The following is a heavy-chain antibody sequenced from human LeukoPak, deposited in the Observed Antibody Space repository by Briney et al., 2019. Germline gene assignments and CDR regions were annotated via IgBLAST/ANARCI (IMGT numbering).Heavy chain of an antibody. CDR3: GKDLNGVVGASID. J-gene: IGHJ4*02. CDR1: GFTFDDYA. CDR2: ISGDGGGT. Sequence: GGSLRLSCAASGFTFDDYAMQWVRQAPGRGLEWVSLISGDGGGTFYADSVRGRFTISRDNSRNSLYLQMNSLRTADTAFYYCGKDLNGVVGASIDWGQGTPVTVSS. V-gene: IGHV3-43*02. D-gene: IGHD1-26*01.